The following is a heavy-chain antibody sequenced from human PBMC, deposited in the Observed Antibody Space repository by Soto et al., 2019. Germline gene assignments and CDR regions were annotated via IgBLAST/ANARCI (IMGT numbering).Heavy chain of an antibody. CDR3: ARGTIVVVVAALIDY. V-gene: IGHV1-3*01. CDR2: INAGNGNT. Sequence: ALVKVSCKASGYTFTSYAMHWVRQAPGQRLEWMGWINAGNGNTKYSQKFQGRVTITRDTSASTAYMELSSLRSEDTAVYYCARGTIVVVVAALIDYWGQGTLVTVSS. CDR1: GYTFTSYA. J-gene: IGHJ4*02. D-gene: IGHD2-15*01.